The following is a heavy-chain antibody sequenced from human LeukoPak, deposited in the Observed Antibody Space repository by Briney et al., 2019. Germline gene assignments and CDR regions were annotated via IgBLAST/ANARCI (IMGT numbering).Heavy chain of an antibody. V-gene: IGHV3-43*01. J-gene: IGHJ4*02. CDR3: ATERQKYFDY. Sequence: GGSLRLSCAASGFTFDDYTMHWVRQASEKGLEWVSLITWDGGSTFYADSVKGRFTISRDNSKNSLYLQMNSLRIEDTALYYCATERQKYFDYWGQGTLVTVSS. CDR1: GFTFDDYT. CDR2: ITWDGGST.